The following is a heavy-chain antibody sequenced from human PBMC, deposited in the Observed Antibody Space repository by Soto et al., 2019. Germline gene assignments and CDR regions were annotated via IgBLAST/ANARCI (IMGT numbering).Heavy chain of an antibody. J-gene: IGHJ6*02. CDR1: GFTFSDYY. CDR3: ASMVPPRV. CDR2: ISSSGSTI. V-gene: IGHV3-11*01. D-gene: IGHD3-10*01. Sequence: QVQLVESGGGLVKTGGSLRLSCAASGFTFSDYYMSWIRQAPGKGLEWVSYISSSGSTIYYANTVKGRCTISRDNANNSLHLQLNSLRTADTAVYYCASMVPPRVWGQGTTVTVTS.